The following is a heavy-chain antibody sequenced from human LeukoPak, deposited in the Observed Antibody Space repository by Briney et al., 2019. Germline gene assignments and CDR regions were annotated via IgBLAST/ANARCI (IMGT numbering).Heavy chain of an antibody. Sequence: GGSLRLSCAASGFTFDDYAMHWVRQAPWKGLEWVSGISWNSGSIGYADSVKGRFTISRDNAKNSLYLQMNSLRAEDTAVYYCAAYCSGGSCYSGVDYWGQGTLVTVSS. J-gene: IGHJ4*02. D-gene: IGHD2-15*01. V-gene: IGHV3-9*01. CDR1: GFTFDDYA. CDR3: AAYCSGGSCYSGVDY. CDR2: ISWNSGSI.